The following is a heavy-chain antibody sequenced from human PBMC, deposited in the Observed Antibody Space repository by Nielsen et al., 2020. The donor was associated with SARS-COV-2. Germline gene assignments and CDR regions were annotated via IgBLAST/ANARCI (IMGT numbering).Heavy chain of an antibody. Sequence: RQAPGKGLEWIGSIYYSGSTYYNPSLKSRVTISVDTSKNQFSLKLSSVTAADTAVYYCARHGKTVRGVCITFEPWEQNWFDPWGQGTLVTVSS. V-gene: IGHV4-39*01. D-gene: IGHD3-10*01. CDR2: IYYSGST. CDR3: ARHGKTVRGVCITFEPWEQNWFDP. J-gene: IGHJ5*02.